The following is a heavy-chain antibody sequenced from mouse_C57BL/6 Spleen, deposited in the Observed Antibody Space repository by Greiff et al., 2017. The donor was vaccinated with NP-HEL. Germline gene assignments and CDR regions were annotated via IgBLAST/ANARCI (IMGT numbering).Heavy chain of an antibody. CDR2: INPNNGGT. D-gene: IGHD6-1*01. Sequence: EVQLQQSGPELVKPGASVKISCKASGYTFTDYYMNWVKQSHGKSLEWIGDINPNNGGTSYNQKFKGKATLTVDKSSSTAYMELRSLTSEDSAVYYSARGASWGLAYWGQGTLVTVSA. CDR1: GYTFTDYY. CDR3: ARGASWGLAY. V-gene: IGHV1-26*01. J-gene: IGHJ3*01.